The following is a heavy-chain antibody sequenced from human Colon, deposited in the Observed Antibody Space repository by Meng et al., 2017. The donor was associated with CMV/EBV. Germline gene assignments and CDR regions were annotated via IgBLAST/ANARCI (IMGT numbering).Heavy chain of an antibody. CDR1: GFSISSAYF. CDR3: VRDRGYNYGNFDS. D-gene: IGHD5-18*01. Sequence: SDTLSLTFAVSGFSISSAYFWGWIRQPPGKGLEWIGSIYGSGKTYYNPSLKSRVSISVDTSNNDFSLTLSSVSAADTAVYYCVRDRGYNYGNFDSWGQGTLVTVSS. V-gene: IGHV4-38-2*02. CDR2: IYGSGKT. J-gene: IGHJ4*02.